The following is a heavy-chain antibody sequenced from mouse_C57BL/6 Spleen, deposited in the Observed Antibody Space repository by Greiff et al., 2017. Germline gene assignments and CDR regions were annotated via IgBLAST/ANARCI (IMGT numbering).Heavy chain of an antibody. V-gene: IGHV5-16*01. CDR2: INYDGSST. CDR3: AREYGDYAMDY. Sequence: EVKLVESEGGLVQPGSSMKLSCTASGFTFSDYYMAWVRQVPEKGLEWVANINYDGSSTYYLDSLKSRFIISRDNAKNILYLQMSSLKSEATATYYCAREYGDYAMDYWGQGTSVTVSS. J-gene: IGHJ4*01. CDR1: GFTFSDYY. D-gene: IGHD1-1*02.